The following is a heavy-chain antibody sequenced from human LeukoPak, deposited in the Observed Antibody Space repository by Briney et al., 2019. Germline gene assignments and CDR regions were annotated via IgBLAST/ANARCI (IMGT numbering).Heavy chain of an antibody. CDR2: ISAYNGNT. J-gene: IGHJ6*03. D-gene: IGHD1-14*01. V-gene: IGHV1-18*01. CDR3: ASAQVNPEASYYYYYMDV. CDR1: GYTFTNYG. Sequence: ASVKVSCKASGYTFTNYGISWVRQAPGQGLDWMGWISAYNGNTVYAQELQGRVTMTTDTSTTIAYMELRSLRSDDTAVYYCASAQVNPEASYYYYYMDVWGKGTTVTVSS.